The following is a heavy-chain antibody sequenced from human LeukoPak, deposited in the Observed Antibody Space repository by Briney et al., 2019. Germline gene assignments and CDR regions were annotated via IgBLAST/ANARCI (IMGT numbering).Heavy chain of an antibody. Sequence: SETLSLTCTVSGGSISSGSYYWGWIRQPPGKGLEWIGSIYYSGSTYYNPSLKSRVTISVDTSKNQFSLKLSSVTAADTAVYYCARMCRLGGSCTPLSADYWGQGTLVTVSS. CDR2: IYYSGST. D-gene: IGHD2-15*01. J-gene: IGHJ4*02. V-gene: IGHV4-39*07. CDR1: GGSISSGSYY. CDR3: ARMCRLGGSCTPLSADY.